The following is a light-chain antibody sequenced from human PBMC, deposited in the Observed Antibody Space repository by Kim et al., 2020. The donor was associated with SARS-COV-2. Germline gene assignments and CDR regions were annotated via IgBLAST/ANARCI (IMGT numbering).Light chain of an antibody. CDR2: AAS. Sequence: DIQMTQSPSSLSASVGDRVTITCRASQDITDYLNWYHQKPGRAPKLLVYAASSLQSGVPSRFSGSGSGTHVTLTINSLQPEDFATYYCQQANSNPPTFGGGTKVDIK. CDR3: QQANSNPPT. J-gene: IGKJ4*01. CDR1: QDITDY. V-gene: IGKV1-39*01.